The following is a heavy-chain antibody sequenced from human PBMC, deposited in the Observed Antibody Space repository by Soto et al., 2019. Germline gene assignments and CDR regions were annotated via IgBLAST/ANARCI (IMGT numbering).Heavy chain of an antibody. Sequence: QVQLQESGPGLVKPSETLSLTCTVSGGSISSYYWSWIRQPPGKGLEWIGYIYYSGSTNYNPSLKIRVTISVDTSKNQFSLKLSSVTAADTAVYYCARGRGIAVGRFDPWGQGTLVTVSS. V-gene: IGHV4-59*01. CDR1: GGSISSYY. D-gene: IGHD6-19*01. CDR3: ARGRGIAVGRFDP. CDR2: IYYSGST. J-gene: IGHJ5*02.